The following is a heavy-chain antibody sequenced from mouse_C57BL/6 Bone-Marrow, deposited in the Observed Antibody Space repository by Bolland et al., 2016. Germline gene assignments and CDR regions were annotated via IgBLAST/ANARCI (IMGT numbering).Heavy chain of an antibody. V-gene: IGHV5-6*01. J-gene: IGHJ2*01. CDR3: ARPQLDYFDY. CDR2: ISSGGSYT. Sequence: WVATISSGGSYTYYPDSVKGRFTISRDNAKNTLYLQMSSLKSEDTAMYYCARPQLDYFDYWG. D-gene: IGHD4-1*02.